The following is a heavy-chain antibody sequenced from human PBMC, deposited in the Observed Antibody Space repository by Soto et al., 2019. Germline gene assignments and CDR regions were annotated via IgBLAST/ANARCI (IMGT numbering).Heavy chain of an antibody. CDR2: IYPGDSDT. D-gene: IGHD2-21*01. J-gene: IGHJ4*02. CDR3: ARKGPEHRGIYYFDY. Sequence: PGESLKISCQGSGYSFSNYWIAWVRQMPGKGLEWMGIIYPGDSDTRYSPSFQGQVTISADKSITTAYLQWSSLEASDTAIYYCARKGPEHRGIYYFDYWGQATPVTVSS. CDR1: GYSFSNYW. V-gene: IGHV5-51*01.